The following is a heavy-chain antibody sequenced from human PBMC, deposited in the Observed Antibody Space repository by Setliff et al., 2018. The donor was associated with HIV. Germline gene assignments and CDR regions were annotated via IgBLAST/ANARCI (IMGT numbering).Heavy chain of an antibody. D-gene: IGHD5-18*01. Sequence: GGSLRLSCAASGFTFSDHYMDWVRQSPGKGLEWVGRIANEADSHTIQYAASVQGRFTISRDDSKNSLYLQMSNLQAEDTALYYCTRAGYGHGFDIWGQGTTVTVSS. J-gene: IGHJ6*02. CDR2: IANEADSHTI. V-gene: IGHV3-72*01. CDR1: GFTFSDHY. CDR3: TRAGYGHGFDI.